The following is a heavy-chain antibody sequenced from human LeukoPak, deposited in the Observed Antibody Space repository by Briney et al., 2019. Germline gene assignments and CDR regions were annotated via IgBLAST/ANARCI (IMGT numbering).Heavy chain of an antibody. D-gene: IGHD3-22*01. Sequence: GGSLRLSCAASGFTFSSYSMNWVRQAPGKGLEWVSSISSSSSYIYYADSAKGRFTISRDNAKNSLYLQMNSLRAEDTAVYYCARDAGYYYDSSGYFTYYFDYWGQGTLVTVSS. J-gene: IGHJ4*02. V-gene: IGHV3-21*01. CDR3: ARDAGYYYDSSGYFTYYFDY. CDR1: GFTFSSYS. CDR2: ISSSSSYI.